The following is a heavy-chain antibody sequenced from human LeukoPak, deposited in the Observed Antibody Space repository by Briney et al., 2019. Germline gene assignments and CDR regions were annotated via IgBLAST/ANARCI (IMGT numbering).Heavy chain of an antibody. Sequence: GGSLRLSCAASGFTFSSYWMHWVRQAPGKVLVWVSRINSDGSSTSYADSVKGRFTISGDNAKLPLYLQMNSLRAEDTAVYYCARDAIKYYYDSSGFDHYMDVWGKGTTVTVSS. CDR1: GFTFSSYW. J-gene: IGHJ6*03. CDR3: ARDAIKYYYDSSGFDHYMDV. CDR2: INSDGSST. V-gene: IGHV3-74*01. D-gene: IGHD3-22*01.